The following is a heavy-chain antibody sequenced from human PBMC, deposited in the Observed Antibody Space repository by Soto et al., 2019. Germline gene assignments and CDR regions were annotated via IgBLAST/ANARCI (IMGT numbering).Heavy chain of an antibody. CDR3: AKEGSKTGGLYYYYYYGMDV. J-gene: IGHJ6*02. D-gene: IGHD3-10*01. CDR1: GFTFDDYT. Sequence: GGSLRLSCAASGFTFDDYTMHWVRQAPGKGLEWVSLISWDGGSTYYADSVKGRFTISRDNSKNSLYLQMNSLRTEDTALYYCAKEGSKTGGLYYYYYYGMDVWGQGTTVTVSS. V-gene: IGHV3-43*01. CDR2: ISWDGGST.